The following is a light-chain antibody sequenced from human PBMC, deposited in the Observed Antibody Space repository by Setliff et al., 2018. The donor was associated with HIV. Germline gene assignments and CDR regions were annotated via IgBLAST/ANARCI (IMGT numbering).Light chain of an antibody. CDR3: STYSSSSTLVL. V-gene: IGLV2-14*03. Sequence: ALTQPASVSGSPGQSITISCTGSSSDIGSYNYVSWYQQHPGKAPKLMIYDVSVRPSGVSNRFSGSKSGNTASLTISGLQAEDEADYHCSTYSSSSTLVLFGGGTKVTVL. CDR2: DVS. CDR1: SSDIGSYNY. J-gene: IGLJ2*01.